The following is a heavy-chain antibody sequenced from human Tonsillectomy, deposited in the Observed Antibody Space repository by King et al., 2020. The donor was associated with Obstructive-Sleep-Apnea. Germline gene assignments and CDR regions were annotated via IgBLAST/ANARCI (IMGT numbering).Heavy chain of an antibody. V-gene: IGHV3-49*03. CDR1: GFTFADYA. CDR2: LRTKGYGGET. J-gene: IGHJ4*02. D-gene: IGHD6-19*01. Sequence: VQLVESGGGLVHPGRSLRLSCTASGFTFADYAITWFRQSSGTGRGWVGSLRTKGYGGETEYAASVKGRFTISKNDSKNIAYLQMNSLKTEDTAVYYCNRIGSGWSFDYWGQGTLVTVSS. CDR3: NRIGSGWSFDY.